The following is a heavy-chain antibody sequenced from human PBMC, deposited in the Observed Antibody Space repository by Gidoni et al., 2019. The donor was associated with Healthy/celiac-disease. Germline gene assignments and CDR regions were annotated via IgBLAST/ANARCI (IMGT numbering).Heavy chain of an antibody. J-gene: IGHJ6*02. CDR2: INPSGGST. Sequence: QVQLVQSGAEVKKPGASVKVSCKASGYTFTRYYMHWVRQAPGQGLEWMGIINPSGGSTSYAQKFQGRVTMTRDTSTSTVYMELSSLRSEDTAVYYCARDPSGVAATPFSYYYYGMDVWGQGTTVTVSS. D-gene: IGHD2-15*01. CDR1: GYTFTRYY. V-gene: IGHV1-46*01. CDR3: ARDPSGVAATPFSYYYYGMDV.